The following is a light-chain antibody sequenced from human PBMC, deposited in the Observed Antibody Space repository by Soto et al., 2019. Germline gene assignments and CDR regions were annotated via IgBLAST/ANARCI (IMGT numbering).Light chain of an antibody. CDR3: CSYAGSSTFV. Sequence: QSALTQPASVSASPGQSITSSCTGTSSDVGSYNLVSWYQQHPGKAPKLMIYEGSKRPSGVSNRFSGSKSGNTASLTISGLQAEDEADYYCCSYAGSSTFVFGGGTNLTVL. CDR1: SSDVGSYNL. V-gene: IGLV2-23*03. CDR2: EGS. J-gene: IGLJ2*01.